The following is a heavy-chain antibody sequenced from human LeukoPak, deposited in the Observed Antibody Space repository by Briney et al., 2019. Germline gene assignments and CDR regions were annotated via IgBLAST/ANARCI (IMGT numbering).Heavy chain of an antibody. Sequence: SETLSLTCTVPGDSISSYYWSWIRQPPGKGLEWIGYIYYSGSTNYNPSLKSRVTISVDTSKNQFSLKLSSVTAADTAVYYCARGTAAAVGYYYYYMDVWGKGTTVTVSS. CDR2: IYYSGST. J-gene: IGHJ6*03. V-gene: IGHV4-59*01. D-gene: IGHD6-13*01. CDR1: GDSISSYY. CDR3: ARGTAAAVGYYYYYMDV.